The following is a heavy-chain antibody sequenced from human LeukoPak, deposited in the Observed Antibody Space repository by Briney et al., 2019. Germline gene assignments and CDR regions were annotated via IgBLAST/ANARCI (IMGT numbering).Heavy chain of an antibody. CDR2: IYPGDSDT. V-gene: IGHV5-51*01. CDR3: ARVSGYEINNLDY. CDR1: GYSFTSYW. Sequence: GESLKISCKGSGYSFTSYWIGWVRQMPGKGLEWMGIIYPGDSDTRYSPSFQDQVTISADRSISTAYLQWSSLKASDTAMYYCARVSGYEINNLDYWGQGTLVTVSS. D-gene: IGHD5-12*01. J-gene: IGHJ4*02.